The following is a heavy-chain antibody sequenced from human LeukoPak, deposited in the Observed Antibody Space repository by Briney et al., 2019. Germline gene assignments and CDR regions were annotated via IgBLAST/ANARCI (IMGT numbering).Heavy chain of an antibody. CDR1: GFTFSSYL. Sequence: GGSLRLSCAASGFTFSSYLMHWVRQAPGKGLVWVSHINSDESSTSYADSVKGRFTISRDNSKNTLFLQMNSLRADDTAVYYCATPGQWPVYFDYWGPGTLVTVSS. CDR2: INSDESST. D-gene: IGHD6-19*01. J-gene: IGHJ4*02. V-gene: IGHV3-74*01. CDR3: ATPGQWPVYFDY.